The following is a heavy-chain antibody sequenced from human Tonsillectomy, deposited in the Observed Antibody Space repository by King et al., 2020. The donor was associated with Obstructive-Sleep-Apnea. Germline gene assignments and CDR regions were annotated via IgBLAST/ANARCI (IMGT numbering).Heavy chain of an antibody. CDR1: GFTFSNAW. CDR3: TTDPYYYDSTTRY. V-gene: IGHV3-15*01. Sequence: VQLVESGGGLVKPGGSLRLSCAASGFTFSNAWLSWVRQAPGKGREWVGRIKSKTDGGTTDYAAPVKGRFTISRDDSKNTLYLQMNSLKTEDTAVYYCTTDPYYYDSTTRYWGQGTLVTVSS. CDR2: IKSKTDGGTT. D-gene: IGHD3-22*01. J-gene: IGHJ4*02.